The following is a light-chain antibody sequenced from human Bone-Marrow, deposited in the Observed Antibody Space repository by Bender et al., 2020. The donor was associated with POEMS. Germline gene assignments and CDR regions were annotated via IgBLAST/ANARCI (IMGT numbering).Light chain of an antibody. Sequence: SSELTQPPSVSVSPGQTATIPCSGDVLSKQYSYWYQQKPGQAPVLVIYKDNERASGIPERFSASTSLTTVTLTITGVHSEDEADYYCATWDDSLNAWVFGGGTKLIVL. V-gene: IGLV3-25*03. J-gene: IGLJ3*02. CDR2: KDN. CDR1: VLSKQY. CDR3: ATWDDSLNAWV.